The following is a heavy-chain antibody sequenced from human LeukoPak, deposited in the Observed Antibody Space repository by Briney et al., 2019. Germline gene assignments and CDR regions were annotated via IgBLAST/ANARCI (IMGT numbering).Heavy chain of an antibody. V-gene: IGHV1-8*03. D-gene: IGHD3-22*01. Sequence: ASVKVSCKASGYTFTTLDINWVRQATGQGLEWMGWINPKSGYTGSAQKFQGRVTITRDTSISTAYMELSSLRSEDTAVYYCASEQPTNYYDSSGYGAFDIWGQGTMVTVSS. CDR1: GYTFTTLD. CDR2: INPKSGYT. J-gene: IGHJ3*02. CDR3: ASEQPTNYYDSSGYGAFDI.